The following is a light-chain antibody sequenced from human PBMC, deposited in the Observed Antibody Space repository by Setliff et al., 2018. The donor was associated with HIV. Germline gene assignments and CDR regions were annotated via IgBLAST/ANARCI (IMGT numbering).Light chain of an antibody. CDR3: CSHAGSHSYV. V-gene: IGLV2-11*01. CDR2: HVN. J-gene: IGLJ1*01. CDR1: SSDIGNSDY. Sequence: QSALAQPRSVSGSPGQSVTISCTGTSSDIGNSDYVSWYQQHPDKAPKLMIYHVNNRPSGVPDRFSGSKSGNTASLTISGLQAEDEADHYCCSHAGSHSYVFGTGTKV.